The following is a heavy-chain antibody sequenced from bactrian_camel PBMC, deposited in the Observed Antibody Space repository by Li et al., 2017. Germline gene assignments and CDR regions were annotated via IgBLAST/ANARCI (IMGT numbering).Heavy chain of an antibody. J-gene: IGHJ4*01. V-gene: IGHV3S53*01. CDR3: QAEDIHQLGGFCPPL. D-gene: IGHD7*01. CDR1: GYIYSTYC. CDR2: LNIGIGISST. Sequence: HVQLVESGGGSVQAGGSLRLSCAVSGYIYSTYCMAWFRQAPGKEREGVARLNIGIGISSTYYADSVKGRFAISQDTALNTISLRMNRLKPEDTAMYYCQAEDIHQLGGFCPPLWGQGTQVTVS.